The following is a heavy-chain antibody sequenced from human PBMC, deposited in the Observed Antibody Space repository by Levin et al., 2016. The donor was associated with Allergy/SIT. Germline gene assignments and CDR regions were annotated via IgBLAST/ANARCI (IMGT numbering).Heavy chain of an antibody. CDR2: IYSGGST. D-gene: IGHD2-2*01. J-gene: IGHJ3*02. CDR3: ARLMPKQGAFDI. V-gene: IGHV3-53*01. Sequence: VRQAPGKGLEWVSVIYSGGSTYYADSVKGRFTISRDNSKNTLYLQMNSLRAEDTAVYYCARLMPKQGAFDIWGQGTMVTVSS.